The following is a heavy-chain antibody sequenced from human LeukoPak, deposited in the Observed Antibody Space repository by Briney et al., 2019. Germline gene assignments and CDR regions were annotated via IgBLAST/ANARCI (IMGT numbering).Heavy chain of an antibody. CDR3: ASALRGCSGGSCYSTALYYFDY. J-gene: IGHJ4*02. D-gene: IGHD2-15*01. CDR2: MNPNSDNT. Sequence: ASVKVSCKASGYTFTSYDINWVRQATGQGLEWMGWMNPNSDNTGYAQKFQGRVTMTRNTSISTAYMELSSLRSEDTAVYYCASALRGCSGGSCYSTALYYFDYWGQGTLVTVSS. CDR1: GYTFTSYD. V-gene: IGHV1-8*01.